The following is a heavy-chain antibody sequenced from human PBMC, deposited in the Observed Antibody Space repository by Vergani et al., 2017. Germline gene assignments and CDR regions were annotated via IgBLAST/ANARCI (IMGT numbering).Heavy chain of an antibody. J-gene: IGHJ4*02. CDR3: ARAVSTTVGDPPGY. Sequence: QVQLVESGGGEVQPGRSLRLSCSASGFPFSDYGVHWVRQAPGKGLEWVSVISYDGNKKNYADSVKGRFTISRENAKNSLYLQMNSLRAGDTAIYYCARAVSTTVGDPPGYWGQGTLVTVSS. V-gene: IGHV3-30*03. D-gene: IGHD4-23*01. CDR1: GFPFSDYG. CDR2: ISYDGNKK.